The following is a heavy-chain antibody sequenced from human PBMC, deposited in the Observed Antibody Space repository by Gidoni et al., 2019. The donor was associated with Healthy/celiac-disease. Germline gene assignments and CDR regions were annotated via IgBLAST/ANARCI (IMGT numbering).Heavy chain of an antibody. J-gene: IGHJ4*02. CDR1: GFSLSNARMG. CDR3: ARIPPVGANTRVLYFDY. D-gene: IGHD1-26*01. V-gene: IGHV2-26*01. CDR2: IFSNDEK. Sequence: QVTLKESGPVLVKPTETLTLTCTVSGFSLSNARMGVSWIRQPPGKALEWLAHIFSNDEKSYSTSLKSRLTISKDTSKSQVVLTMTNMDPVDTATYYCARIPPVGANTRVLYFDYWGQGTLVTVSS.